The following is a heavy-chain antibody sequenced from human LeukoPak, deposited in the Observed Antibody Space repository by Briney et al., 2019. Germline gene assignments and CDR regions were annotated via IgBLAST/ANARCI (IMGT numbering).Heavy chain of an antibody. CDR1: GFTFSSYA. D-gene: IGHD2/OR15-2a*01. CDR3: ANFVYGDYCNTSGCQNADY. V-gene: IGHV3-23*01. Sequence: PGGSLRLSCAASGFTFSSYAMSWVRQAPGKGLEWVSAISGSGGSTYYADSVKGRFTISRDNSKNTLYLQMNSLRAEDTAIYYCANFVYGDYCNTSGCQNADYWGQGTLVTVSS. J-gene: IGHJ4*02. CDR2: ISGSGGST.